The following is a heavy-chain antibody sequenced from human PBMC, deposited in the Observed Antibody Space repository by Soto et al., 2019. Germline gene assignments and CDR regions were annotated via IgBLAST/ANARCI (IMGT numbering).Heavy chain of an antibody. V-gene: IGHV3-33*01. CDR3: ARGEAKVGYCSGGSCYSSAFDI. D-gene: IGHD2-15*01. CDR1: GFTFSSYG. J-gene: IGHJ3*02. CDR2: IWYDGGNK. Sequence: GGSLRLSCAASGFTFSSYGMHWVRQAPGKGLEWVAVIWYDGGNKYYADSVKGRFTISRDNSKNTLYLQMNSLRAEDTAVYYCARGEAKVGYCSGGSCYSSAFDIWGQGTMVTVSS.